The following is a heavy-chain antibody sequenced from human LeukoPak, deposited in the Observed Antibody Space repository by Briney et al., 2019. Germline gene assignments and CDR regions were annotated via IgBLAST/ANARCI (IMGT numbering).Heavy chain of an antibody. Sequence: PSETLSLTCAVSGYSISSGSYWDWIRQPPGKGLEWIGEINHSGSTSYNPSLKSRVTISVDKSKNQFSLKLSSVTAADTAVYYCASAGSGYSYGNDYWGQGTLVTVSS. CDR2: INHSGST. CDR3: ASAGSGYSYGNDY. V-gene: IGHV4-38-2*01. CDR1: GYSISSGSY. J-gene: IGHJ4*02. D-gene: IGHD5-18*01.